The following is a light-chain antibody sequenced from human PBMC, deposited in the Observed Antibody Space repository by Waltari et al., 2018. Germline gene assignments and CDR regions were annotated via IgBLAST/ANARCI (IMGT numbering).Light chain of an antibody. Sequence: TQSPGTLSLSPGERATLSCRASQSISKYLAWYQQKPGQAPRLLIYHASNRAAGIPDRFSGSGSGTDFSLSISRLEPEDFAVYYCQHYESLPVTFGQGTKVEIK. J-gene: IGKJ1*01. CDR3: QHYESLPVT. V-gene: IGKV3-20*01. CDR2: HAS. CDR1: QSISKY.